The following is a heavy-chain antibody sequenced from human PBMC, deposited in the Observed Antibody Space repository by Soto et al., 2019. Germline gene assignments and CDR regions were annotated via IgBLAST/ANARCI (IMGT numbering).Heavy chain of an antibody. CDR1: GNTFTRYY. Sequence: QVQLVQSGAEVKKPGASVKVSCKASGNTFTRYYMHWLRQAPGQPLEWMGIINPSGTSASYAQKFQGRVTMTRDTSTSTVYMELSGLRSEYTAVYYCARAETGSFCCSAYWGQGTQVTVSS. D-gene: IGHD1-26*01. CDR2: INPSGTSA. J-gene: IGHJ4*02. V-gene: IGHV1-46*01. CDR3: ARAETGSFCCSAY.